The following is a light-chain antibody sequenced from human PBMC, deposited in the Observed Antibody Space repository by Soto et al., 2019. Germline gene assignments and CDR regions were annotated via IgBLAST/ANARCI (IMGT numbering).Light chain of an antibody. J-gene: IGLJ3*02. Sequence: QSVLTQPPSASGTPGQRVTISCSGSSSDVGGYKYVSWYQQHPGKAPKLMIFEVSRRPSGVPDRFSGSKSGNTASLTVSGLQAEDEADYYCSSYAGRNTWVFGGGTKLTVL. CDR3: SSYAGRNTWV. V-gene: IGLV2-8*01. CDR2: EVS. CDR1: SSDVGGYKY.